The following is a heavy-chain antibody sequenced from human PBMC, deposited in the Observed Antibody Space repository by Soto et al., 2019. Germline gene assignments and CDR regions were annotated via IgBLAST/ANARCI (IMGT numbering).Heavy chain of an antibody. Sequence: GGSLRLSCAASGFTFSSYGMHWVRQAPGKGLEWVAVISYDGSNKYYADSVKGRFTISRDNSKNTLYLQMNSLRAEYTAVYYCAKSPGSYYPYFDYWGQGTLVTVSS. V-gene: IGHV3-30*18. CDR3: AKSPGSYYPYFDY. CDR1: GFTFSSYG. J-gene: IGHJ4*02. D-gene: IGHD3-10*01. CDR2: ISYDGSNK.